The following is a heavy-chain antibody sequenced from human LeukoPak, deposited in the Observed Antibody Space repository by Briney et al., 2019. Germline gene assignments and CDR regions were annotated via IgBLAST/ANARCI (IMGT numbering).Heavy chain of an antibody. CDR2: ISSSGSTI. CDR1: GFTFSSYA. V-gene: IGHV3-48*02. CDR3: ARGGLVEADY. Sequence: PGGSLRLSCAASGFTFSSYAMNWVRQAPGRGLVWLSYISSSGSTIYYAVSLKGRFTISRDNAKNSLYLQMNSLRDEDTAVYYCARGGLVEADYWGQGTLVTVSS. D-gene: IGHD3-10*01. J-gene: IGHJ4*02.